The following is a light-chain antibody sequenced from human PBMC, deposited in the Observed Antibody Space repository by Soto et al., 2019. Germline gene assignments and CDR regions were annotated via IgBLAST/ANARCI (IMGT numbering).Light chain of an antibody. V-gene: IGKV3-11*01. CDR1: QSVSSH. CDR2: DAS. Sequence: EIVLTQSPATLYLSPGEKATLSCRASQSVSSHLAWYQQKPGQAPRLLIYDASNGATGIPARFSGSGSGTDFTLTISSLEPEDFAVYYCQQRSYWPSITFGQGTRLEIK. CDR3: QQRSYWPSIT. J-gene: IGKJ5*01.